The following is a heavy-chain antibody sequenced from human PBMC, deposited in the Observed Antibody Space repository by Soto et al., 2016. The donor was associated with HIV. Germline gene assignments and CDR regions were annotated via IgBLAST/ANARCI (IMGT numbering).Heavy chain of an antibody. J-gene: IGHJ4*02. V-gene: IGHV4-34*01. Sequence: QVQLQQWGAGLLKPSETLSLTCAVYGGSFSGYYWSWIRQPPGKGLEWIGEINHSGSTNYNPSLKSRVTISVDTSKNQFSLKLSSVTAADTAVYYCATSAPRVLLWFGDRGAFDYWGQGTLGHRLL. D-gene: IGHD3-10*01. CDR2: INHSGST. CDR1: GGSFSGYY. CDR3: ATSAPRVLLWFGDRGAFDY.